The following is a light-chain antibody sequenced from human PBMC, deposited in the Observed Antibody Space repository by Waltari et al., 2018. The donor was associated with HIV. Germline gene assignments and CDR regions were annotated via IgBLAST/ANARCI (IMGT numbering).Light chain of an antibody. CDR2: GVN. CDR1: SRDIGLYNY. J-gene: IGLJ2*01. V-gene: IGLV2-14*03. Sequence: HSALTQPASVSGSPGQSISISCTGTSRDIGLYNYVSWYQQYPGKAPQVLIYGVNSRPLGISFRFSGSNDGNTASLTISGLQAEDEADYYCSSYTANETLVFGGGTKLTVL. CDR3: SSYTANETLV.